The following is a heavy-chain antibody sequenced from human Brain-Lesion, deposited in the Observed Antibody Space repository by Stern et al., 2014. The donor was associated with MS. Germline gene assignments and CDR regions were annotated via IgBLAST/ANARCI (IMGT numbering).Heavy chain of an antibody. CDR1: GFTFSKSW. V-gene: IGHV3-74*02. D-gene: IGHD3-10*01. CDR2: INRDGITT. Sequence: EVQLVESGGGFVQPGGSLRLSCAASGFTFSKSWMHWVRQAPGKGMVWVSRINRDGITTTYADSVKGRFPISRDNAKNTLYLQMSSLRAEDTAVYYCTILSGPYDHWGQGTLVTVSS. J-gene: IGHJ4*02. CDR3: TILSGPYDH.